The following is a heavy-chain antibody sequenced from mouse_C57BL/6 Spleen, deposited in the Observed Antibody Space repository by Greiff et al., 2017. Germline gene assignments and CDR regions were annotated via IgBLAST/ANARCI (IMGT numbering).Heavy chain of an antibody. V-gene: IGHV1-72*01. CDR2: IDPNSGGT. CDR1: GYTFTSYW. D-gene: IGHD4-1*01. J-gene: IGHJ3*01. Sequence: LQPGAELVKPGASVKLSCKASGYTFTSYWMHWVKQRPGRGLEWIGRIDPNSGGTKYNEKFKSKATLTVDKPSSTAYMQLSSLTSEDSAVYYCARAAGTADPSVWFAYWGQGTLVTVSA. CDR3: ARAAGTADPSVWFAY.